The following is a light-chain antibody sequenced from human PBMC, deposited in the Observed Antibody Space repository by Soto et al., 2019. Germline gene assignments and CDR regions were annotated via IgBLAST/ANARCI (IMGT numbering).Light chain of an antibody. J-gene: IGKJ1*01. Sequence: IMLTQSPGTLSLSPGKRATLSCRASQSISSSYLAWYQQRPGQAPRLLIYGASSRATGIPDRFSGSGSGTEFTLTISRLEPEDFAVYYCQQYGSSSWTSGQGTKV. V-gene: IGKV3-20*01. CDR2: GAS. CDR3: QQYGSSSWT. CDR1: QSISSSY.